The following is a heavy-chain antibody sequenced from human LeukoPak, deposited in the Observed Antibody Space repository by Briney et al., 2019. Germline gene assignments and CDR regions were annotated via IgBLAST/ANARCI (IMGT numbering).Heavy chain of an antibody. CDR1: GFTFSSYA. J-gene: IGHJ4*02. V-gene: IGHV3-23*01. CDR3: AKGGIVGATTGGDIDY. Sequence: GSLRLSCAASGFTFSSYAMSWVRQAPGKGLEWVSAISGSGGSTYYADSVKGRFTISRDNSKNTLYLQMNSLRAEDTAVYYCAKGGIVGATTGGDIDYWGQGTLVTASS. CDR2: ISGSGGST. D-gene: IGHD1-26*01.